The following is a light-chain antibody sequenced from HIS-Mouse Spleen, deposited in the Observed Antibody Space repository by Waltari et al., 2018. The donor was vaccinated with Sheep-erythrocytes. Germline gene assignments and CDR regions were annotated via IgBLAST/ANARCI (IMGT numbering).Light chain of an antibody. V-gene: IGKV1-6*01. CDR2: AAS. J-gene: IGKJ1*01. CDR3: LQDYNYPWT. Sequence: AIQMTQSPSSLSASVGDRVTITCRASQGIRNDVGWYQHKPGKAPKLLIYAASSLQSGVPSRFSGSGSGTDFTLTISSLQPEDFATYYCLQDYNYPWTFGQGTKVEIK. CDR1: QGIRND.